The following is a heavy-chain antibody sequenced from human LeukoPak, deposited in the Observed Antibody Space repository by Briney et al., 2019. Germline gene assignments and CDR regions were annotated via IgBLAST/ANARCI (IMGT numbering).Heavy chain of an antibody. CDR3: AKESRRRGYGDYVDYFDY. V-gene: IGHV3-30*18. D-gene: IGHD4-17*01. Sequence: HPGGSLRLSCAASGFTFSSYGMHWVRQAPGKGLEWVAVISYDGSNKYYADSVKGRFTISRDNSKNTLYLQMNSLRAEDTAVYYCAKESRRRGYGDYVDYFDYWGQGTLVTVSS. CDR1: GFTFSSYG. J-gene: IGHJ4*02. CDR2: ISYDGSNK.